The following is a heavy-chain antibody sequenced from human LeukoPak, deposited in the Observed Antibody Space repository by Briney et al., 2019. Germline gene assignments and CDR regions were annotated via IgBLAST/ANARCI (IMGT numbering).Heavy chain of an antibody. CDR1: GFSVRSNY. CDR3: ARDRRRLRGMNGDGDACDI. Sequence: GGSLRLSCAASGFSVRSNYISWVRQAPGKGLEWVSMLYSDGSIFHADSVNGRFTMSRDNSRNTLDLQMNSLRVEDTAVYFCARDRRRLRGMNGDGDACDIWGQGTMVTVSS. J-gene: IGHJ3*02. V-gene: IGHV3-53*01. D-gene: IGHD1-1*01. CDR2: LYSDGSI.